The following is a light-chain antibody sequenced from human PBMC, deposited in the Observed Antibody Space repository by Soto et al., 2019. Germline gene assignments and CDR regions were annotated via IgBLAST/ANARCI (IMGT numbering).Light chain of an antibody. CDR2: DAS. V-gene: IGKV1-5*01. CDR3: QQSYSTPPA. CDR1: QSISSW. J-gene: IGKJ1*01. Sequence: DIQMIQSPSTLSASVGDRVTITCRASQSISSWLAWYQQKPGKAPKLLIYDASSLESGVPSRFSGSGSGTEFTLTISSLQTEDFATYYCQQSYSTPPAFGQGTMVDIK.